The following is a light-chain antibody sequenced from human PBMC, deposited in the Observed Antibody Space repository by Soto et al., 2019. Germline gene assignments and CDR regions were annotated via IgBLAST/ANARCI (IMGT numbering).Light chain of an antibody. CDR2: EVS. Sequence: QSVLTQPASVSGSPGQSITISCTGTSSDVGYYKYVSWYQQHPDKAPKLMIYEVSKRPSGVSDRFSGSKSGNTATLTISGLQAEDEADYYCSSYTISSTLVFGGGTKVTVL. J-gene: IGLJ2*01. CDR1: SSDVGYYKY. V-gene: IGLV2-14*01. CDR3: SSYTISSTLV.